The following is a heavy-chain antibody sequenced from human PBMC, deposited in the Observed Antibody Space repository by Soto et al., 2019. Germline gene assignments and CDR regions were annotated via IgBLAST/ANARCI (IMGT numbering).Heavy chain of an antibody. D-gene: IGHD6-6*01. Sequence: QVQLVQSGAEVKKPGASVKVSCKASGYTFTSYGISWVRQAPGQGLEWMGWISAYNGNTNYAQKLQGRVTMTTDTSTSTDYMELRSLRSDDTAVYYCARDVRQIAARPPGYFDYWGQGTLVTVSS. CDR2: ISAYNGNT. J-gene: IGHJ4*02. V-gene: IGHV1-18*01. CDR1: GYTFTSYG. CDR3: ARDVRQIAARPPGYFDY.